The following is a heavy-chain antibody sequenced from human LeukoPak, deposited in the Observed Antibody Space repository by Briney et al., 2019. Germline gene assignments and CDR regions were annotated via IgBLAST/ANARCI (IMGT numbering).Heavy chain of an antibody. CDR3: AKGLLWFGFDY. CDR1: GFTFSSYW. D-gene: IGHD3-10*01. Sequence: GSLRLSCEVSGFTFSSYWMSWVRQAPGKGLEWVSAISGSGGSTYYADSVKGRFTISRDNSKNTLYLQMNSLRAEDTAVYYCAKGLLWFGFDYWGQGTLVTVSS. CDR2: ISGSGGST. V-gene: IGHV3-23*01. J-gene: IGHJ4*02.